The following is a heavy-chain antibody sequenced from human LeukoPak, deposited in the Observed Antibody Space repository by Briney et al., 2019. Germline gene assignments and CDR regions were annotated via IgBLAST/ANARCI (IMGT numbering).Heavy chain of an antibody. CDR3: ARGLRCSSTSCYEIGNWFDP. J-gene: IGHJ5*02. CDR1: GYTLTELY. Sequence: ASVKVSCKVSGYTLTELYMHWVRQAPGRGLEWMGGSDPEDGETIYAQKFQGRVTMAEDTSTDTAYMGLSSLRSEDTAVYYCARGLRCSSTSCYEIGNWFDPWGQGTLVTVSS. D-gene: IGHD2-2*01. V-gene: IGHV1-24*01. CDR2: SDPEDGET.